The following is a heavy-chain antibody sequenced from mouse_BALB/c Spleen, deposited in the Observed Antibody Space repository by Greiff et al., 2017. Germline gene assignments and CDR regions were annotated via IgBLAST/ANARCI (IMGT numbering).Heavy chain of an antibody. CDR2: IWTGGGT. J-gene: IGHJ3*01. CDR1: GFSLTSYD. Sequence: QVQLKESGPGLVAPSQSLSITCTVSGFSLTSYDISWIRQPPGKGLEWLGVIWTGGGTNYNSAFMSRLSISKDNSKSQVFLKMNSLQTDDTAIYYCVRDGGLRRFAYWGQGTLVTVSA. D-gene: IGHD2-4*01. V-gene: IGHV2-9-2*01. CDR3: VRDGGLRRFAY.